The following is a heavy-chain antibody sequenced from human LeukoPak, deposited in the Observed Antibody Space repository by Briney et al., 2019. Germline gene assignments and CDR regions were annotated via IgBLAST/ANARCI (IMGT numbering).Heavy chain of an antibody. V-gene: IGHV3-7*01. D-gene: IGHD3-16*01. CDR2: MKEDGSDE. CDR1: GFGFSSST. CDR3: VVGGAGGGYFPN. Sequence: GGSLRLSCAAHGFGFSSSTMSWVRQAAGKGLEGVAKMKEDGSDEEYVDAVKGRFTISRDNAKNSLYLQMNSLRPEDTAVYFCVVGGAGGGYFPNWGQGSLVIVSS. J-gene: IGHJ1*01.